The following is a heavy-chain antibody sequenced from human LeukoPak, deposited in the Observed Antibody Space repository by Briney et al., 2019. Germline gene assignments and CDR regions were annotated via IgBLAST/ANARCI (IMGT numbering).Heavy chain of an antibody. D-gene: IGHD6-6*01. CDR1: GDSISSSSYY. CDR2: IYYTGYT. Sequence: SETLSLTCTVSGDSISSSSYYWGWIRQPPGTGLEWIGSIYYTGYTYDNPSLRSRITMSVDTPKNQFSLQLSSVTAADTAVYYCARDGAARPFDYWGQGTLVTVSS. J-gene: IGHJ4*02. CDR3: ARDGAARPFDY. V-gene: IGHV4-39*07.